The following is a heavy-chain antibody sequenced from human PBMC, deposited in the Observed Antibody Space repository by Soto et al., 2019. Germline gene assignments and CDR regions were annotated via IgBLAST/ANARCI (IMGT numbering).Heavy chain of an antibody. J-gene: IGHJ6*02. D-gene: IGHD3-10*02. Sequence: GGSLRLACAASGFTFSSYAMHWVRQAPGKGLEWVAVISYDGSNKYYADAVKGRFTISRDNSKNTLYLQMNSLRAEDTAVYYCARDVYLFSARTVWYYYGMDVWGQGTTVTVSS. V-gene: IGHV3-30-3*01. CDR2: ISYDGSNK. CDR1: GFTFSSYA. CDR3: ARDVYLFSARTVWYYYGMDV.